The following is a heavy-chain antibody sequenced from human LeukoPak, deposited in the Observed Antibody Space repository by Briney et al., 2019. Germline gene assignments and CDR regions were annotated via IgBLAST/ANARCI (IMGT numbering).Heavy chain of an antibody. V-gene: IGHV1-2*02. CDR1: GYTFTGYY. J-gene: IGHJ4*02. Sequence: ASVKVSCKASGYTFTGYYMHWVRQAPGQGLEWMGWINPNSGGTNYAQKFQGRVTMTRDTSISTAYMELSRLRSDDTAAYYCATVVAAGYYFDYWGQGTLVTVSS. D-gene: IGHD2-15*01. CDR2: INPNSGGT. CDR3: ATVVAAGYYFDY.